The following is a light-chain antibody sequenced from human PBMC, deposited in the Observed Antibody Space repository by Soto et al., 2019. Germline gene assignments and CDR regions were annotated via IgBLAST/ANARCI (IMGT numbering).Light chain of an antibody. J-gene: IGKJ1*01. Sequence: EIVLTQSPGTLSLSPGERATLSCRASQSVRSSYLAWYQQRPGQAPRLLIYGVSSRATGIPDRFSGNGSGTDFTLTISRLEPEDFAVYYCQQYGSSPTFGQGTRVEIK. V-gene: IGKV3-20*01. CDR3: QQYGSSPT. CDR1: QSVRSSY. CDR2: GVS.